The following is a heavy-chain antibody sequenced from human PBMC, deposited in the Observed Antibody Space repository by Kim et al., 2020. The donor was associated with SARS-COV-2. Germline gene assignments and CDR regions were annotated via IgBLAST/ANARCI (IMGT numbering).Heavy chain of an antibody. V-gene: IGHV3-7*04. J-gene: IGHJ5*02. Sequence: DGSAKYYVDPVKGRFSISRDNAKNSLFLQMNGLRAEDTAVYYCVRGIPSAWGQGTLVTVSS. D-gene: IGHD2-21*01. CDR2: DGSAK. CDR3: VRGIPSA.